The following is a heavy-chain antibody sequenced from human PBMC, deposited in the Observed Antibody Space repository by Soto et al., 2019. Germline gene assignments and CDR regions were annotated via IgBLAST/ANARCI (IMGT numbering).Heavy chain of an antibody. J-gene: IGHJ4*02. CDR3: ATYTVGAGGRGY. CDR1: GGSMRGQH. D-gene: IGHD3-16*01. Sequence: QVQLQESGPGLVKPSETLSLTCTVSGGSMRGQHWSWIRQPPGKGLEWIGHHSDSTNYNPSLRSRLNISTDPSKNQFSLKLSSVTAADTAVYYCATYTVGAGGRGYWGQGTLVTVSS. CDR2: HHSDST. V-gene: IGHV4-4*09.